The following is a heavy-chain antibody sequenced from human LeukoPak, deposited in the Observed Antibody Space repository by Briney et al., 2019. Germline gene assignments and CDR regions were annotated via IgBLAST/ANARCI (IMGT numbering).Heavy chain of an antibody. CDR2: ITSSTYI. Sequence: GGSLRLSCAASGFTFSSYTINWVRQAPGKGLEWVSSITSSTYIYYADSVKGRFTISRDNSKNTLYLQMNSLRAEDTAVYYCARDRSYFDYWGQGTLVTVSS. CDR1: GFTFSSYT. J-gene: IGHJ4*02. CDR3: ARDRSYFDY. V-gene: IGHV3-21*01.